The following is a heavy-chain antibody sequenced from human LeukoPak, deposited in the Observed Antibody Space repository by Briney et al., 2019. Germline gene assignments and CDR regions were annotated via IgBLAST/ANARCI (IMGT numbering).Heavy chain of an antibody. CDR1: GFAFSSYA. Sequence: GGSLRLSCAASGFAFSSYAMSWVRQAPAKGLEWVSAISGSGGSTYYADSVKGRFTNSRDNSKNTLYLRMNSLRAEDTAVYYCAKDGPDFDYWGQGTLVTVSS. CDR2: ISGSGGST. V-gene: IGHV3-23*01. CDR3: AKDGPDFDY. J-gene: IGHJ4*02.